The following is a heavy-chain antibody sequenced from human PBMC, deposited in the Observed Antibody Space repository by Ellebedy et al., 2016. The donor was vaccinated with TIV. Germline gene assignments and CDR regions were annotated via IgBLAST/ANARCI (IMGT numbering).Heavy chain of an antibody. J-gene: IGHJ4*02. D-gene: IGHD4-17*01. CDR3: TRDMRDYRAREFDY. V-gene: IGHV3-49*04. CDR1: GFTFSTYA. CDR2: IRSKAYGGTT. Sequence: GGSLRLSCAASGFTFSTYAMHWVRQAPGKGLEWVGFIRSKAYGGTTEYAASVKGRFTISRDDSKSIAYLQMNSLKTEDTAVYYCTRDMRDYRAREFDYWGQGTLVTVSS.